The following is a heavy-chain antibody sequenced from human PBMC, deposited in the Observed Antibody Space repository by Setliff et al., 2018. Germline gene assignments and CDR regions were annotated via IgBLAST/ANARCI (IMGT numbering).Heavy chain of an antibody. CDR2: ISRSSNYI. V-gene: IGHV3-21*01. J-gene: IGHJ4*02. D-gene: IGHD3-22*01. Sequence: GSLRLSCAASGFSFSSYIINWVRQAPGKGLEWVSSISRSSNYISYADSVKGRFTISRDNSKNTLYLQMNSLRAEDTAVYYCAKDPGDSSGSFEYWGQGTPVTVSS. CDR3: AKDPGDSSGSFEY. CDR1: GFSFSSYI.